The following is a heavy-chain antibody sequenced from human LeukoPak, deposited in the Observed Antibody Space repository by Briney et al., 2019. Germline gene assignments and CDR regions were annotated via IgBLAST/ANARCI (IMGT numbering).Heavy chain of an antibody. Sequence: GGSLRLSCAASGFTFSSYSMNWVRQAPGKGLEWVSSISSSSYIYYADSVKGRFTISRDNAKNSLYLQMNSLRAEDTAVYYCARDLGTRSWFDPWGQGTLVTVSS. J-gene: IGHJ5*02. CDR2: ISSSSYI. CDR3: ARDLGTRSWFDP. CDR1: GFTFSSYS. D-gene: IGHD1-14*01. V-gene: IGHV3-21*01.